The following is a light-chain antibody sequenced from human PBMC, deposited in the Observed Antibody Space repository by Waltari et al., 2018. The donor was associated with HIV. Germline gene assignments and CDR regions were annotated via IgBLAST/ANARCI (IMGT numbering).Light chain of an antibody. Sequence: DIQMTQSPSSLSASVGDRVTISCRPSKNIGNNLIWYQQKPGKAPKLLIYASSSLQHGVPSRFSGSGSATHFPLTLSRLQPEDFATYHCQQSHSRPLTFGQGTKVEI. CDR3: QQSHSRPLT. CDR2: ASS. J-gene: IGKJ1*01. CDR1: KNIGNN. V-gene: IGKV1-39*01.